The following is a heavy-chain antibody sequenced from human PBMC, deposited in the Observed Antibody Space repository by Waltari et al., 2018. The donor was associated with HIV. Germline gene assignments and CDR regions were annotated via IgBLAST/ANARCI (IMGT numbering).Heavy chain of an antibody. Sequence: QVQLEESGPGLVLTSETLYLTCTVPGGTIRIYSGRWIRISAAKGLEWIGRIYTSGSTNYNPSLKSRVTLSVDTSMNQFSLKLSSVTAADTAVYYCARGLRLGELSLYKYAFDIWGQGTMVTVSS. D-gene: IGHD3-16*02. V-gene: IGHV4-4*07. CDR1: GGTIRIYS. CDR2: IYTSGST. J-gene: IGHJ3*02. CDR3: ARGLRLGELSLYKYAFDI.